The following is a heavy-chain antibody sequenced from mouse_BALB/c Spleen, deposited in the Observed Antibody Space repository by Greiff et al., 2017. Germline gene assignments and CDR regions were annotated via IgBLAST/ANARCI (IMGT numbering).Heavy chain of an antibody. CDR3: ASGGLYGNYLYAMDY. CDR2: ISSGSSTI. Sequence: EVQLQESGGGLVQPGGSRKLSCAASGFTFSSFGMHWVRQAPEKGLEWVAYISSGSSTIYYADTVKGRFTISRDNPKKTLFLQITSLRSEDTAMYYCASGGLYGNYLYAMDYWAQGTSVTVSS. CDR1: GFTFSSFG. V-gene: IGHV5-17*02. J-gene: IGHJ4*01. D-gene: IGHD2-1*01.